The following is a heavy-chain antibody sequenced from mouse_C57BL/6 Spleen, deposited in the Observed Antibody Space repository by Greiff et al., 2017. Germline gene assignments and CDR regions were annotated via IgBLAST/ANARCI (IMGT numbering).Heavy chain of an antibody. V-gene: IGHV1-76*01. Sequence: VQLQESGAELVRPGASVKLSCKASGYTFTDYYINWVKQRPGQGLEWIGRIYPGSGNTNYNEKFRGKATLAAERSSSTAYMQLSSLTSEDSAVYFCARSEAIDYWGQGTSVTVSS. CDR1: GYTFTDYY. CDR2: IYPGSGNT. CDR3: ARSEAIDY. J-gene: IGHJ4*01.